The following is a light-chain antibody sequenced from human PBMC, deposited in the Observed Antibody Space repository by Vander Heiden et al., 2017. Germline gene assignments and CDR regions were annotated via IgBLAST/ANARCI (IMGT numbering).Light chain of an antibody. V-gene: IGLV3-1*01. CDR1: KLGDKY. J-gene: IGLJ2*01. CDR2: QDT. Sequence: SYELTQPPSVSVSPGQTASITCSGDKLGDKYAFWYQQKPGQSPVLVIYQDTKRPSGIPERFSGSNSGNTATLTISGTQAMDEAYYYCQAWDSSTGVFGGGTKLTVL. CDR3: QAWDSSTGV.